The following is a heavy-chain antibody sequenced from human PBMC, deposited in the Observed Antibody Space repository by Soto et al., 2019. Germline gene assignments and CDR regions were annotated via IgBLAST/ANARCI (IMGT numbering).Heavy chain of an antibody. CDR1: GGTFTTYS. CDR2: VITSIESP. Sequence: QVQLVQSGAEVKKPGSSVQVSCKASGGTFTTYSFIWVRQAPGQGLEWLGSVITSIESPNYAQKSQDRVTISADESTRTAFLELSSLRSADTAVYFCARGSEEWSNLGFFDSWGQGTLVTVSS. CDR3: ARGSEEWSNLGFFDS. J-gene: IGHJ4*02. V-gene: IGHV1-69*18. D-gene: IGHD3-3*01.